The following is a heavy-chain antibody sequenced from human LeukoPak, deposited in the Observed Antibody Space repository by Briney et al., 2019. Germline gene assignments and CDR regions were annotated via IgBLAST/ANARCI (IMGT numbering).Heavy chain of an antibody. CDR2: IIPILGIA. V-gene: IGHV1-69*04. CDR3: ASGGSGDLGAFDI. CDR1: GGTFSSYA. Sequence: SVKVSCKASGGTFSSYAISWVRQAPGQGLELMGRIIPILGIANYAQKFQGRVTITADKSTSTAYMELSSLRSEDTAVYYCASGGSGDLGAFDIWGQGTMVTVSS. D-gene: IGHD2-21*02. J-gene: IGHJ3*02.